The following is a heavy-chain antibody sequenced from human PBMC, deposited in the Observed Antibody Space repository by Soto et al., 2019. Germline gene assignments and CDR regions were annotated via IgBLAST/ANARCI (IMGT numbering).Heavy chain of an antibody. Sequence: QVQLVQSGAEVKXPGXSVKVSCKTSGYTFSSYGIVWXXXAXXXGLEWMGWISTYNVDTKYADKFQGRLTMSSDTSTTTAFMELRRLRSDDXAVXYCVXXXXXXGYLDYWGQGTLVTVSS. CDR2: ISTYNVDT. CDR3: VXXXXXXGYLDY. J-gene: IGHJ4*02. V-gene: IGHV1-18*01. CDR1: GYTFSSYG.